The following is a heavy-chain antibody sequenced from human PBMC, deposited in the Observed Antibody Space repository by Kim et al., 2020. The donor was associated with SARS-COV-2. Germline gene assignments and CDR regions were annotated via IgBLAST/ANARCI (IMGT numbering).Heavy chain of an antibody. J-gene: IGHJ6*02. CDR1: GFTFSSYA. Sequence: GGSLRLSCAASGFTFSSYAMHWVRQAPGKGLEWVAVISYDGSNKYYADSVKGRFTISRDNSKNTLYLQMNSLRAEDTAVYYCARDRAAAGNFAYYYYYYGMDVWGQGTTVTVSS. D-gene: IGHD6-13*01. CDR2: ISYDGSNK. CDR3: ARDRAAAGNFAYYYYYYGMDV. V-gene: IGHV3-30-3*01.